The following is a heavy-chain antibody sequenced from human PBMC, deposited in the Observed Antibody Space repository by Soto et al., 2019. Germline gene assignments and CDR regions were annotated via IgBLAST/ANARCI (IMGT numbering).Heavy chain of an antibody. CDR1: GGSFSGYY. Sequence: SETLSLTCAVYGGSFSGYYWSWIRQPPGKGLEWIGEINHSGSTNYNPSLKSRVTISVDTSKNQFSLKLSSVTAADTAVYYCARNRRFFGVVISYYYYGMDVWGQGTKVTVSS. J-gene: IGHJ6*02. D-gene: IGHD3-3*01. CDR2: INHSGST. CDR3: ARNRRFFGVVISYYYYGMDV. V-gene: IGHV4-34*01.